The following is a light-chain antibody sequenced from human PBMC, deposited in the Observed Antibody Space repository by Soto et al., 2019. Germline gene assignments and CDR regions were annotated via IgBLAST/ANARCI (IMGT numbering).Light chain of an antibody. CDR2: DAS. Sequence: EIVLTQSPATLSLSPGERATLSCRASQSVSSYLAWYQQKPGQAPRLLIYDASNRATGIPARFSGSGSGTGFTLTISSLEPEDFAVYYCQQRRSWPRTFGEGTKVDIK. J-gene: IGKJ1*01. CDR3: QQRRSWPRT. CDR1: QSVSSY. V-gene: IGKV3-11*01.